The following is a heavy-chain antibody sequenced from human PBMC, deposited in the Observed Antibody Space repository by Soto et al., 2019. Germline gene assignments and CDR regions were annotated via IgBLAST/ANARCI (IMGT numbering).Heavy chain of an antibody. CDR2: INSDGSST. Sequence: GGSLRLSCAASGFTISSYLMHWVRPAPGKGLVWVSRINSDGSSTSYADSVKGRFTISRDNAKNTLYLQMNSLRAEDTAVYYCARQLWSVSPFDPWGQGTLVTVSS. J-gene: IGHJ5*02. CDR3: ARQLWSVSPFDP. V-gene: IGHV3-74*01. CDR1: GFTISSYL. D-gene: IGHD5-18*01.